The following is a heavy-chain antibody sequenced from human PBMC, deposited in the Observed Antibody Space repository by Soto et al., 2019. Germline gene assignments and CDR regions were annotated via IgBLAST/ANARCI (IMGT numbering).Heavy chain of an antibody. CDR2: INPYNGNT. V-gene: IGHV1-18*01. J-gene: IGHJ5*02. D-gene: IGHD3-9*01. CDR1: GYTFTSYG. CDR3: ARDQPPVLRYFDWLLGFDP. Sequence: ASVKVSCKASGYTFTSYGISWVRQAPGQGLEWMGMINPYNGNTNYAQKLQGRVTMTTDTSTSTVYMELSSRRSEDTAVYYCARDQPPVLRYFDWLLGFDPWGQGTLVTVSS.